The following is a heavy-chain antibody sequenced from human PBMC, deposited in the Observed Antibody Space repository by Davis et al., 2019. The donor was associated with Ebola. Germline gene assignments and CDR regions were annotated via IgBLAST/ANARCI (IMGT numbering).Heavy chain of an antibody. CDR1: GGSFSGYY. V-gene: IGHV4-34*01. Sequence: MPSETLSLTCAVYGGSFSGYYWSWIRQPPGKGLEWIGEINHSGSTNYNPSLKSRVTLSVDTSKNQFSLNLTSVTAADTAVYYCARGHYGSHFDFWGQGTLVTVSS. CDR2: INHSGST. CDR3: ARGHYGSHFDF. D-gene: IGHD3-10*01. J-gene: IGHJ4*02.